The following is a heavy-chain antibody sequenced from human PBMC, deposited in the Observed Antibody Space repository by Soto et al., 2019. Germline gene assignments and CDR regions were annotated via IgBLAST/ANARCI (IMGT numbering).Heavy chain of an antibody. J-gene: IGHJ4*02. D-gene: IGHD2-15*01. Sequence: QVQLQESGPGLVKPSETLSLTCTVSGGSISNGYYYWSWVRQNPGKGLEWIGHIYHSGRTYYNPSLKSRVTXSXDXXKNPFSLNLSSVTAADTAVYYCARWVEVSLDYFDSWGQGTPVTVSS. CDR3: ARWVEVSLDYFDS. CDR2: IYHSGRT. CDR1: GGSISNGYYY. V-gene: IGHV4-31*03.